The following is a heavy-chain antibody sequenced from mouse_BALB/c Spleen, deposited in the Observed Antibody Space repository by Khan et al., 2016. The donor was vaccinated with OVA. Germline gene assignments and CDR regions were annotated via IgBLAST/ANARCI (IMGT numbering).Heavy chain of an antibody. V-gene: IGHV1S136*01. D-gene: IGHD1-1*02. CDR2: IYPFNGDT. J-gene: IGHJ3*01. CDR3: APVGRYYVWFAY. Sequence: VQLKQPGPELVKPGASVKMSCKASGYTFTSYVMHWVKKKPGQGLEWIGYIYPFNGDTIYNEKFKDKATLTTDKSSSTAYMELSSLTSEDSAVYCGAPVGRYYVWFAYWGQGTLVTVSA. CDR1: GYTFTSYV.